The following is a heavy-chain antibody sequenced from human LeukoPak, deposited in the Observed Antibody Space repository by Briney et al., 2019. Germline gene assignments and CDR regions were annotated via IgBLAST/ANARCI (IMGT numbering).Heavy chain of an antibody. CDR2: VFPGDSDS. Sequence: GESLKISCQGSGYSFASYWIGGGRRLPGKGREWMGIVFPGDSDSRKSPSFKAQFAISADQSISTAYLQWSSLKASDTAMYYCARRGTGYCSGGSCSGGGYFDLWGRGTLVTVSS. CDR1: GYSFASYW. D-gene: IGHD2-15*01. V-gene: IGHV5-51*01. J-gene: IGHJ2*01. CDR3: ARRGTGYCSGGSCSGGGYFDL.